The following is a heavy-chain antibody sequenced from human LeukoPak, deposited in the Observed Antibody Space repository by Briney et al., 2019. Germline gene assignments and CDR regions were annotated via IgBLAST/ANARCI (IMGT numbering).Heavy chain of an antibody. CDR1: GFTFSAYA. CDR3: ARDWDAYGSGSYRDS. V-gene: IGHV3-33*01. D-gene: IGHD3-10*01. CDR2: IWHDGSNK. J-gene: IGHJ4*02. Sequence: GGSLRLSCAASGFTFSAYAIHWVRQGPGKGLEWVAVIWHDGSNKDYGDCAKGRFTISRENSKNLVHLQMNSLRPEDTAVYYCARDWDAYGSGSYRDSWGQGTLVTVSS.